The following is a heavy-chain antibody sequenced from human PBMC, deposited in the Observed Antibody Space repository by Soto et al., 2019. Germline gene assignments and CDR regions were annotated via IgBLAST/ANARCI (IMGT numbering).Heavy chain of an antibody. D-gene: IGHD6-19*01. CDR1: GGTFSSYA. CDR2: IIPIFGTA. J-gene: IGHJ6*02. V-gene: IGHV1-69*01. CDR3: ARLYSSGWDGGYYYGMDV. Sequence: QVQLVQSGAEVQKPGSSVKVSCKASGGTFSSYAISWVRQAPGQGLEWMGGIIPIFGTANYAQKFQGRVTITADESTSTAYMELSSLRSEDTAVYYCARLYSSGWDGGYYYGMDVWGQGTTVTVSS.